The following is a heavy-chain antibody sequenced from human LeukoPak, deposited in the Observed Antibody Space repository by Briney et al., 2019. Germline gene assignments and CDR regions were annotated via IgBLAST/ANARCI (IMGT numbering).Heavy chain of an antibody. Sequence: PGGSLRLSCSASGFTFSNHVMHWVRQAPGKGLEYVSFISPTGDVTTHADSVKDRFTISRDNSKNTLYLQMSNLRPEDTAVYYCVKDLSERFTFDYWGQRTLVTVSS. J-gene: IGHJ4*02. CDR3: VKDLSERFTFDY. CDR2: ISPTGDVT. CDR1: GFTFSNHV. V-gene: IGHV3-64D*09. D-gene: IGHD1-26*01.